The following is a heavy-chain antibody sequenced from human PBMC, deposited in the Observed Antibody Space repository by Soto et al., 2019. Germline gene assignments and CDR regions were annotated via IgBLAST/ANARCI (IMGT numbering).Heavy chain of an antibody. CDR1: GFTFSHAW. D-gene: IGHD3-22*01. V-gene: IGHV3-15*07. Sequence: EVQLVESGGGLVKPGGSLRLSCAASGFTFSHAWMNWVRQAPGKGLEWVGRIKSKTDGGATDYAAPVKGRFTISRDDSKNTLYLQMNSLKTEDTAMYFCTTFRYYYDSSGYYLWEFWGQGTLVTVSS. CDR3: TTFRYYYDSSGYYLWEF. CDR2: IKSKTDGGAT. J-gene: IGHJ4*02.